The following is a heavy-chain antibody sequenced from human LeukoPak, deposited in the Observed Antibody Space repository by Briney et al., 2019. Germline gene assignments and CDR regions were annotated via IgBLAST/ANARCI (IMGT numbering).Heavy chain of an antibody. V-gene: IGHV5-51*01. CDR2: IYPGDSTA. D-gene: IGHD1-1*01. CDR3: ARHSPLNGNSFDF. Sequence: GESLKISCKGSGYSFNTYWIGWVRQMPGKGLEWMGIIYPGDSTAKYSPSLQGQVTFSADKSISTAYLQWNSLKASDTAMYYCARHSPLNGNSFDFWGQGTLVTVSS. J-gene: IGHJ4*02. CDR1: GYSFNTYW.